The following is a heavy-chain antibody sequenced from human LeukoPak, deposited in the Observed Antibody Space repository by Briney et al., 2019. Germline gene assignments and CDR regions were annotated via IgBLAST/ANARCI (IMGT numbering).Heavy chain of an antibody. D-gene: IGHD3-10*01. CDR1: GFTFSSYG. J-gene: IGHJ6*03. CDR2: IRYDGSNK. CDR3: ANHPEGRIYYYMDV. V-gene: IGHV3-30*02. Sequence: PGGSLRLSCAASGFTFSSYGMHWVRQAPGKGLEWVAFIRYDGSNKYYADSVKGRFTISRDNSKNTLYLQMNSLRAEDTAVYYCANHPEGRIYYYMDVWGKGTTVTISS.